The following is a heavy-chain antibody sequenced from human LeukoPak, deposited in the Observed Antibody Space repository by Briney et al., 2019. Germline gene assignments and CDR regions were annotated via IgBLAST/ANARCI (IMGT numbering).Heavy chain of an antibody. CDR2: IIPIFGTA. CDR1: GGTFSSYA. J-gene: IGHJ5*02. CDR3: ARDGGLYDSSGYYWIDH. D-gene: IGHD3-22*01. Sequence: GASVKISCKASGGTFSSYAISWVRQAPGQGLEWMGGIIPIFGTANYAQKFQGRVTITADESTSTAYMELSSLRSEDTAVYYCARDGGLYDSSGYYWIDHWGQGTLVTVSS. V-gene: IGHV1-69*13.